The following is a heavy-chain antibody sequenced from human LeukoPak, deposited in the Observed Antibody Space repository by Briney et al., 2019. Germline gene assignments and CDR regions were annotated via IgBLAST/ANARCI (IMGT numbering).Heavy chain of an antibody. CDR1: GFTVSINY. CDR2: IYSGGST. J-gene: IGHJ6*02. Sequence: QSGGSLRLSCAASGFTVSINYMSWVRQAPGKGLEWVSVIYSGGSTYYADSVKGRFTISRDNSKNTLHLQMNSLRAEDTAVYYCARGFTYYYYGMDVWGQGTTVTVSS. CDR3: ARGFTYYYYGMDV. V-gene: IGHV3-66*01.